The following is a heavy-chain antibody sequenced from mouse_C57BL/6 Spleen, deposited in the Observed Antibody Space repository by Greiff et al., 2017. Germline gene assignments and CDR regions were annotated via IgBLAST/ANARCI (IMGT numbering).Heavy chain of an antibody. J-gene: IGHJ3*01. CDR1: GYSFTSYY. D-gene: IGHD3-2*02. V-gene: IGHV1-66*01. Sequence: VQLVESGPELVKPGASVKISCKASGYSFTSYYIHWVKQRPGQGLEWIGWIYPGSGNTKYNEKFKGKATLTADTSSSTAYMQLSSLTSEDSAVYYCARWGSSSWFAYWGQGTLVTVSA. CDR2: IYPGSGNT. CDR3: ARWGSSSWFAY.